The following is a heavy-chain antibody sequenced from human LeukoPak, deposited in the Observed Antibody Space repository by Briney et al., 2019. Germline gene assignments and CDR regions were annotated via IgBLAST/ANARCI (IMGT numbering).Heavy chain of an antibody. J-gene: IGHJ4*02. V-gene: IGHV3-20*04. CDR1: GFTFSSYS. Sequence: PGGSLKLSCAASGFTFSSYSMNWVRQAPGKGLEWVSGMNWNGGSTGYADSVKGRFTISRDNAKNSLYLQMNSLRAEDTALYYCARVKNYDSSGYYYVGYFDYWGQGTLVTVSS. CDR3: ARVKNYDSSGYYYVGYFDY. D-gene: IGHD3-22*01. CDR2: MNWNGGST.